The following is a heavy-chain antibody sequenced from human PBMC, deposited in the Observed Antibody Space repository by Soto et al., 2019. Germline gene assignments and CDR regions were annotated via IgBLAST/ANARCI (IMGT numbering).Heavy chain of an antibody. V-gene: IGHV3-23*01. CDR3: ARRAFGSSRSFDI. D-gene: IGHD6-6*01. CDR2: ISDSGGLT. CDR1: GFAFSSHP. Sequence: VQLLESGGDLVHPGGSLRLSCAASGFAFSSHPMSWVCQAPERGLEWVSGISDSGGLTYNADSVKGRFTISRDNSKNTLYLQMNSLRAEDTALYYCARRAFGSSRSFDIWGQGTMVTVSS. J-gene: IGHJ3*02.